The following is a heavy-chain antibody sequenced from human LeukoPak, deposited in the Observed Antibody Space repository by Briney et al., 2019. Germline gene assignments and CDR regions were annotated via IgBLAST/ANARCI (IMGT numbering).Heavy chain of an antibody. CDR1: GFTFSTYT. CDR2: ISSTSSTI. CDR3: AKDHIIYGSTGFFDL. V-gene: IGHV3-48*01. J-gene: IGHJ2*01. Sequence: PGGSLRLSCAASGFTFSTYTMSWVRQAPGKGLEWVSHISSTSSTINYADSVKGRFTISRDDAKNSLYLQMNSLRAEDTALYYCAKDHIIYGSTGFFDLWGRGTLITVSS. D-gene: IGHD2/OR15-2a*01.